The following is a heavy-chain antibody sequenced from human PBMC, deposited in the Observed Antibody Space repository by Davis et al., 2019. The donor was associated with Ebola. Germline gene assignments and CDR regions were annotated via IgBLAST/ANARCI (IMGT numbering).Heavy chain of an antibody. J-gene: IGHJ5*02. CDR3: ARGRGNWSGWFDP. V-gene: IGHV4-30-4*01. D-gene: IGHD1-1*01. CDR2: IYYSGST. Sequence: SETLSLTCTVSGGSISSGDYYWSWIRQPPGKGLEWIGYIYYSGSTNYNPSLKSRVTISVDTSKNQFSLKLSSVTAADTAVYYCARGRGNWSGWFDPWGQGTLVTVSS. CDR1: GGSISSGDYY.